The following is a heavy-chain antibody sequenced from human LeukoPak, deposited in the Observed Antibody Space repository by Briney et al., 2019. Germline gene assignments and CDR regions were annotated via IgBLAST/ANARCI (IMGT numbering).Heavy chain of an antibody. Sequence: IIPIFGTANYAQKFQGRVTITADESTSTAYMELSSLRSEDTAVYYCARDVHYGDYSSGYWGQGTLVTVSS. D-gene: IGHD4-17*01. CDR3: ARDVHYGDYSSGY. CDR2: IIPIFGTA. J-gene: IGHJ4*02. V-gene: IGHV1-69*01.